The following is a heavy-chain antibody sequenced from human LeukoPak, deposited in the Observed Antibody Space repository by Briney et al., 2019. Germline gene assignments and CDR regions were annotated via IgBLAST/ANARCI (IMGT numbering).Heavy chain of an antibody. CDR1: GFTFSSYW. J-gene: IGHJ4*02. Sequence: GGSLRLSCAASGFTFSSYWMSWVRQAPGKGLEWVANIKQDGSEKYYVDSVKGRFTISRDNSKNTLYLQINSLRAEDTGVYYCAKGWNLSDHWGQGTLVAVSS. CDR3: AKGWNLSDH. CDR2: IKQDGSEK. V-gene: IGHV3-7*05. D-gene: IGHD1-1*01.